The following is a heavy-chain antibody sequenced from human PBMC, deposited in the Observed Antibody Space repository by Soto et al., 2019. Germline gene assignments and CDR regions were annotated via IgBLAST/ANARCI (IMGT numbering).Heavy chain of an antibody. D-gene: IGHD6-13*01. CDR1: GYTFTGYY. CDR2: INPNSGGT. CDR3: ARDPRQIGSIAAAGTRWFDP. J-gene: IGHJ5*02. V-gene: IGHV1-2*04. Sequence: ASVKVSCKASGYTFTGYYMHWVRQAPGQGLEWMGWINPNSGGTNYAQKFQGWVTMTRDTSISTAYMEPSRLRSDDTAVYYCARDPRQIGSIAAAGTRWFDPWGQGTLVTVS.